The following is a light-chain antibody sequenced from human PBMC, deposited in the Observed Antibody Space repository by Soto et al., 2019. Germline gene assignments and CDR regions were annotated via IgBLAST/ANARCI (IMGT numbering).Light chain of an antibody. J-gene: IGKJ3*01. Sequence: EIVLTQSPGTLSLSPGERATLSCRASQSVSSSYLAWYQQKPGQAPRLLIYGASSRATGIPDRLSGSGSGTDFTLTISRLEPEDFAVYYCQQYGRPLTFGPGTKVDIK. V-gene: IGKV3-20*01. CDR3: QQYGRPLT. CDR2: GAS. CDR1: QSVSSSY.